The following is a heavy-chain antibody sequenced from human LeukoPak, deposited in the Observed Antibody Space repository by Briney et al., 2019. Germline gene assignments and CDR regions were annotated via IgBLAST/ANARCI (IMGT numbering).Heavy chain of an antibody. J-gene: IGHJ5*02. D-gene: IGHD5-12*01. V-gene: IGHV3-64D*06. Sequence: GGSLRLSCSASGFTFSSYAMHWVRQALGKGLEYVSSISSNGGSTYYADSVKGRFTISRDNSKNTLFLQMSSLRTEDTAVYYCASPYSGYDYNFDPWGQGTLVTVSS. CDR2: ISSNGGST. CDR1: GFTFSSYA. CDR3: ASPYSGYDYNFDP.